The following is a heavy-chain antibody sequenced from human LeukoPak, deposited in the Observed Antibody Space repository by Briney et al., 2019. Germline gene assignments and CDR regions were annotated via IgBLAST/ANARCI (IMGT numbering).Heavy chain of an antibody. CDR1: GGSISSGYY. CDR3: ARVQSEWGSLDAFDI. Sequence: PSETLSLTCTVSGGSISSGYYWGWIRQPPGKGLEWIGSIYHSGSTYYNPSLKSRVTISVDTSKNQFSLKLSSVTAADTAVYYCARVQSEWGSLDAFDIWGQGTMVTVSS. J-gene: IGHJ3*02. CDR2: IYHSGST. D-gene: IGHD3-3*01. V-gene: IGHV4-38-2*02.